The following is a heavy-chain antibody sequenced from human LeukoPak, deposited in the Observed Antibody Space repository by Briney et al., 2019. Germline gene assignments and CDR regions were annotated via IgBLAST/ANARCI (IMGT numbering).Heavy chain of an antibody. D-gene: IGHD6-19*01. J-gene: IGHJ4*02. CDR1: GFTLSSYW. CDR3: ARRGAVAGTFDY. CDR2: INSDGSST. Sequence: GGSLRLSCAASGFTLSSYWMHWVRQAPGKGLVWVSRINSDGSSTSYADSVKGRFTISRDNAKNTLYLQMNSLRAEDTAMYYCARRGAVAGTFDYWGQGTLVTVSS. V-gene: IGHV3-74*01.